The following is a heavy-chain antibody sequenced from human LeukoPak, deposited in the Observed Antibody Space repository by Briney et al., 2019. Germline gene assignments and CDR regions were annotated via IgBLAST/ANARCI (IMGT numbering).Heavy chain of an antibody. Sequence: GGSLRLSCAASGFTVSSNYMSWVRQAPGKGLEWVSVIYSGGSTSYADSVKGRFTISRDNSKNTLYLQMNSLRAEDTAVYYCARMLGGGYTGLFDCWGQGTLVTVSS. CDR3: ARMLGGGYTGLFDC. J-gene: IGHJ4*02. CDR1: GFTVSSNY. CDR2: IYSGGST. D-gene: IGHD3-10*02. V-gene: IGHV3-53*01.